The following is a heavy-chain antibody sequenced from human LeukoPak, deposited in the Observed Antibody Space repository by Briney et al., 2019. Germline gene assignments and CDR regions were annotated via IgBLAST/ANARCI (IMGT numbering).Heavy chain of an antibody. D-gene: IGHD3-10*01. Sequence: GGSLRLSCAASGFTFSSYWMSWVRQAPGKGLEWVANINQDGSEKYYVDSVKGRFTISRDNAKNSLYLQMNSLRAEDAAVYYCARPLKYYYGSETYFWFDPWGQRTLVTVSS. V-gene: IGHV3-7*01. CDR3: ARPLKYYYGSETYFWFDP. CDR1: GFTFSSYW. J-gene: IGHJ5*02. CDR2: INQDGSEK.